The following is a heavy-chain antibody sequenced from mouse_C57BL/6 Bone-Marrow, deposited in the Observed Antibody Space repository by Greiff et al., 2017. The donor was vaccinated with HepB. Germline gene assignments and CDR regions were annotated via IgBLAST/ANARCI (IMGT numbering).Heavy chain of an antibody. D-gene: IGHD1-1*01. V-gene: IGHV2-3*01. Sequence: VKLQESGPCLVAPSQSLSITCTVSGFSLTSYGVSWVRQPPGKGLEWLGVIWGDGSTNYHSALISRLSISKDNSKSQVFLKLNSLQTDDTATYYCAKEGVTTVVARDYAMDYWGQGTSVTVSS. CDR1: GFSLTSYG. CDR3: AKEGVTTVVARDYAMDY. J-gene: IGHJ4*01. CDR2: IWGDGST.